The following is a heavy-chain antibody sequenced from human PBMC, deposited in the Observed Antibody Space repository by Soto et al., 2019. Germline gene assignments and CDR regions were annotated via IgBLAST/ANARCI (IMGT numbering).Heavy chain of an antibody. V-gene: IGHV3-30*18. CDR3: AKDEEEFGELEYYYYGMDV. J-gene: IGHJ6*02. Sequence: GGSLRLSCAASGFTFSSYGMHWVRQAPGKGLEWVAVISYDGSNKYYADSVKGRFTISRDNSKNTLYLQMNSLRAEDTAVYYCAKDEEEFGELEYYYYGMDVWGQGTTVTVSS. CDR1: GFTFSSYG. CDR2: ISYDGSNK. D-gene: IGHD3-10*01.